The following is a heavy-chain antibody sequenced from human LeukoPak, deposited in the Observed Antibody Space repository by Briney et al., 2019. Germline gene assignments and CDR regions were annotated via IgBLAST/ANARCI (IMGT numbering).Heavy chain of an antibody. CDR1: GGSINGYY. J-gene: IGHJ6*03. Sequence: PSETLSLTCTVSGGSINGYYWSWIRQSPGKGLESLGYIYYTGSTNYNPSLKSRVTISVDTSKNQFSLKLSSVTAADTAVYYCARGRGGRNYYYYYYMDVWGKGTTVTVSS. D-gene: IGHD1-26*01. CDR3: ARGRGGRNYYYYYYMDV. CDR2: IYYTGST. V-gene: IGHV4-59*12.